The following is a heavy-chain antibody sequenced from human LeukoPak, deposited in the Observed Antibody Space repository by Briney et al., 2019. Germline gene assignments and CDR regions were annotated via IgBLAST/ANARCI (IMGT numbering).Heavy chain of an antibody. CDR2: ITPISDPP. J-gene: IGHJ4*02. CDR1: GDIFSKYG. D-gene: IGHD4-23*01. CDR3: ARDEDTNSSFDY. V-gene: IGHV1-69*13. Sequence: ASVKVSCKASGDIFSKYGISWVRQAPGQGLEWMGGITPISDPPSYAQNFQGRLTITADESTSTAYMELSSLRSEDTAVYYCARDEDTNSSFDYWGQGTLVTVSS.